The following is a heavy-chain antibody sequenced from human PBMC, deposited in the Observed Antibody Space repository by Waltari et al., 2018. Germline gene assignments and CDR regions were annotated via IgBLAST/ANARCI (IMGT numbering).Heavy chain of an antibody. J-gene: IGHJ4*02. V-gene: IGHV1-69-2*01. D-gene: IGHD2-21*01. Sequence: EVQLIQSGAEVKEPETTVRISCKVSGFHFSDYYLHWVQQAPGNGLEWMGLLNPDSCQATYAEKFRDRVTFAADSSTDTIYLDLRRLTSNDTAIYYGSILRHVSLDYWGQGTLVTVSS. CDR2: LNPDSCQA. CDR3: SILRHVSLDY. CDR1: GFHFSDYY.